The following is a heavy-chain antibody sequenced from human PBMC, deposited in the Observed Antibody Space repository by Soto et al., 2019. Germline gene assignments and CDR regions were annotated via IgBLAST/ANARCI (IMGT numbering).Heavy chain of an antibody. CDR1: GYTFTSYG. D-gene: IGHD3-22*01. CDR2: INIYGGGT. Sequence: QVHLEQSGPEVKKPGALVKVSCKASGYTFTSYGISWVRLAPGQGLEWMGWINIYGGGTNYAQKYQDRVTMTRDTSTNTVYLEMRSLTSDDTAIYYCARALYYYDNSGLAFWGQGTLVTVSS. CDR3: ARALYYYDNSGLAF. V-gene: IGHV1-18*01. J-gene: IGHJ4*02.